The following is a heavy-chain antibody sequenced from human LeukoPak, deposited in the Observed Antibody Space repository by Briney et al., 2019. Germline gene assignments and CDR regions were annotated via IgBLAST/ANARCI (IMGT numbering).Heavy chain of an antibody. V-gene: IGHV3-21*01. CDR1: GFTFSSYS. CDR2: ISSSSSYI. CDR3: GRDRVGPWFGESYYYYYGLEV. J-gene: IGHJ6*04. D-gene: IGHD3-10*01. Sequence: PGGSLRLSCAASGFTFSSYSMNWVRQAPGKGLEWVSSISSSSSYIYYADSVKGRFTISRDNAKNSLYLQMNSLRAEDTAVYYWGRDRVGPWFGESYYYYYGLEVWGKGTTVTVSS.